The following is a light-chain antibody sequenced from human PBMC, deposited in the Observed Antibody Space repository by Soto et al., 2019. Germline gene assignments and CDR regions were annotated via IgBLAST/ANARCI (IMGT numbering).Light chain of an antibody. Sequence: QSALTQPASASGSPGQSITISCTGTSSDVGDYDYVSWYQQHPGKAPKVIIYEVTKRPSGISSRFSGSKSGITASLTISGLHAEDEADYYCSSYSSGTTLVVFGGGTKLTVL. CDR2: EVT. CDR1: SSDVGDYDY. CDR3: SSYSSGTTLVV. V-gene: IGLV2-14*01. J-gene: IGLJ2*01.